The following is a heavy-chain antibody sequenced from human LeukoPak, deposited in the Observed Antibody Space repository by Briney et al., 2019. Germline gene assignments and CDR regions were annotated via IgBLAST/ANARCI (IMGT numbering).Heavy chain of an antibody. J-gene: IGHJ6*04. CDR2: ISYDGSNK. Sequence: XGXXWXRQAPGXXXXXVAVISYDGSNKYYADSVKARLTISREXXKKTLYLQMNSLRGEGTAVYYCXXXXXXMIGGVWGKGTTVTISS. CDR3: XXXXXXMIGGV. V-gene: IGHV3-30*03. CDR1: XG. D-gene: IGHD3-10*02.